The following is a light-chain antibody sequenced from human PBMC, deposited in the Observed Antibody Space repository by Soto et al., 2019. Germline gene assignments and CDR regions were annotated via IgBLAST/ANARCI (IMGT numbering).Light chain of an antibody. CDR1: QSVTSSY. CDR3: QQYVSSPST. CDR2: GAS. J-gene: IGKJ1*01. V-gene: IGKV3-20*01. Sequence: EIVLTQSPGTLSLSPGERATLSCRASQSVTSSYLAWYQQTPGQAPRLLIYGASTRATGIPDRFSGSGSDTDVTLTLSRLEHEDFAVYYCQQYVSSPSTFGQGTKVEIK.